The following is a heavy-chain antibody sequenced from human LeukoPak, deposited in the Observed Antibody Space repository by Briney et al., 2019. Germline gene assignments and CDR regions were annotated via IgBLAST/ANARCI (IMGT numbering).Heavy chain of an antibody. V-gene: IGHV3-74*01. CDR2: INGDGSST. J-gene: IGHJ4*02. CDR1: GFTFSDYW. CDR3: ARDMYSMSSARGAY. D-gene: IGHD3-10*01. Sequence: GGSLRLSCAASGFTFSDYWMHWVRQAPGKGLVWVARINGDGSSTTYVESVRGRFTISRDNAKKTLYPQMNSLRAEDAAVYYCARDMYSMSSARGAYWGQGTLVTVSS.